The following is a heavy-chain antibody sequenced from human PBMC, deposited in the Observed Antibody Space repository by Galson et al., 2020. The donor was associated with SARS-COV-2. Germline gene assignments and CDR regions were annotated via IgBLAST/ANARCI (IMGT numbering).Heavy chain of an antibody. J-gene: IGHJ5*01. CDR2: IYYSGST. CDR1: GGSISSYY. D-gene: IGHD6-19*01. Sequence: SETLSLTCTVSGGSISSYYWSWLRQPPGKGLEWIGYIYYSGSTNYNPSLKSRVTISVDTSKNQFSLKLSSVTAADTAVYYCASLSGYSSGWFGYWGQGTLVTVSS. V-gene: IGHV4-59*01. CDR3: ASLSGYSSGWFGY.